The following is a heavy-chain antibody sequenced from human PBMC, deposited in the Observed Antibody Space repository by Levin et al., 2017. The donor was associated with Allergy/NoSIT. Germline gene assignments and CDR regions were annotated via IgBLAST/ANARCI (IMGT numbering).Heavy chain of an antibody. Sequence: GESLKISCAASGFTFSNYAMTWVRQAPGKGLEWVSGISGSGGSTYYADSVRGRFTISRDTSKNTLYLQMNSLRAEDTALYYCAKDYYGTESYYNAFDYWGRGTLVTVSS. D-gene: IGHD3-10*01. J-gene: IGHJ4*02. CDR1: GFTFSNYA. CDR2: ISGSGGST. V-gene: IGHV3-23*01. CDR3: AKDYYGTESYYNAFDY.